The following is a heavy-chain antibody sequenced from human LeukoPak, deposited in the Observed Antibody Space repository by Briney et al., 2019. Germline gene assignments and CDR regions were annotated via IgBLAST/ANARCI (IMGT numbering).Heavy chain of an antibody. V-gene: IGHV4-59*01. Sequence: TSETLSLTCTVSGGSISSYYWSWIRQPPGKGLEWIGYTYYSGTTNYNPSLKSRVTISVDTSKNQFSLKLRSVTAADTAVYYCASVSGYYYDTSAYLGDWGQGTLVTVSS. CDR3: ASVSGYYYDTSAYLGD. CDR2: TYYSGTT. CDR1: GGSISSYY. J-gene: IGHJ4*02. D-gene: IGHD3-22*01.